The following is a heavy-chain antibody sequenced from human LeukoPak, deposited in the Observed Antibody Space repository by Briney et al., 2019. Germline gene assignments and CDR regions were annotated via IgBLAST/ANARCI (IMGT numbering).Heavy chain of an antibody. CDR2: INPSGGST. J-gene: IGHJ3*02. CDR3: ARFWETDAFDI. D-gene: IGHD3-10*01. V-gene: IGHV1-46*01. Sequence: ASVTVSCKASGYTFTSYYMHWVRQAPGQGLEWMGIINPSGGSTSYAQKFQGRVTMTRDMSTSTVYMELSSLRSEDTAVYYCARFWETDAFDIWGQGTMVTVSS. CDR1: GYTFTSYY.